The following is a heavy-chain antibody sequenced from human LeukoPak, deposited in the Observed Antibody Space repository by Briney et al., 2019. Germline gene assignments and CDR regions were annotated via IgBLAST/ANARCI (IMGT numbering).Heavy chain of an antibody. CDR1: GGSLSFYY. CDR2: ISQNGDS. V-gene: IGHV4-34*01. J-gene: IGHJ4*02. CDR3: ARRYCSGGSCSFDY. D-gene: IGHD2-15*01. Sequence: PSETLSLTCGVSGGSLSFYYWSWIRQSPGKGLEWIAEISQNGDSNYNMSLKSRVTISLDKSKNQVSLKLNSVTAADTAVYYCARRYCSGGSCSFDYWGQGTLVTVSS.